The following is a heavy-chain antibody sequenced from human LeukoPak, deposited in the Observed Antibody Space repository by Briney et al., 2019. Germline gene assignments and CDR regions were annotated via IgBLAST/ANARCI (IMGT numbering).Heavy chain of an antibody. CDR3: AKERAVAGFDY. V-gene: IGHV3-23*01. Sequence: GGSLRLFCAASGFTLSTYTMSWVRPAPGKGLEWVSNIIVGGGSTYYADSVKGRFTVSRDNSKNTLYLQRNSRRAEDPAVYYCAKERAVAGFDYWGQGTLVTASS. CDR2: IIVGGGST. CDR1: GFTLSTYT. J-gene: IGHJ4*02. D-gene: IGHD6-19*01.